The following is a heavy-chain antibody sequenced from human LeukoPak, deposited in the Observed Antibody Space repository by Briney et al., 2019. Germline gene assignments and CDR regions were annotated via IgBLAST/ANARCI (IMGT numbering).Heavy chain of an antibody. D-gene: IGHD2-8*02. CDR2: IAHHGNNK. J-gene: IGHJ4*02. Sequence: GGSLRLSCGASGSTFSSSAMHWVRQGPGKGLEWVAYIAHHGNNKYYADSVKGRFTIFRDNSKGSLYLQMNSLRADDTAVYYCAKDGSWSCTDWGQGTLVRVSS. CDR3: AKDGSWSCTD. CDR1: GSTFSSSA. V-gene: IGHV3-30*02.